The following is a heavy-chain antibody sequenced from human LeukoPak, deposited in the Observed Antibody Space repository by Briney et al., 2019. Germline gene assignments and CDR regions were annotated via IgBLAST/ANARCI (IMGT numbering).Heavy chain of an antibody. D-gene: IGHD3-22*01. V-gene: IGHV3-21*01. CDR2: ISSISSYI. Sequence: GGSLRLSCAASGFTFSSYSMNWVRQAPGKGREWGSSISSISSYIYYADSVKGRFTISRDNAKNSLYLQMNSLRAEDTAVYYCARSYDSSGYYYYYMDVWGKGTPVTVSS. CDR3: ARSYDSSGYYYYYMDV. CDR1: GFTFSSYS. J-gene: IGHJ6*03.